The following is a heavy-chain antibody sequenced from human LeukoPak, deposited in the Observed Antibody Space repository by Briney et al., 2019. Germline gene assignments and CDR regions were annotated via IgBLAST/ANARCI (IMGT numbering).Heavy chain of an antibody. D-gene: IGHD4-17*01. CDR2: INWNGGST. Sequence: AGGSLRLSCAASGFTFDDYGMSWVRQAPGKGLEWVSGINWNGGSTGYADSVKGRFTISRDNAKNSLYLQMNSLRAEDTAVYYCAKEPPFEVTTGYYYMDVWGKGTTVTVSS. J-gene: IGHJ6*03. CDR3: AKEPPFEVTTGYYYMDV. V-gene: IGHV3-20*04. CDR1: GFTFDDYG.